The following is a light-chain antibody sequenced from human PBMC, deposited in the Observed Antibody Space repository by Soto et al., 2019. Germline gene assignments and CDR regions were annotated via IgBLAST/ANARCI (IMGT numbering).Light chain of an antibody. Sequence: QSVLTQPPSVSGAPGQRVTIACTGSSSNIGAHYDVHWYQHLPGTSPKVLIYGGTNRPSGVPDRFSGSKSGTSASLAITGLQAEDEADYYCQSYDRSLSGYVFGTGTKVT. V-gene: IGLV1-40*01. CDR2: GGT. CDR3: QSYDRSLSGYV. J-gene: IGLJ1*01. CDR1: SSNIGAHYD.